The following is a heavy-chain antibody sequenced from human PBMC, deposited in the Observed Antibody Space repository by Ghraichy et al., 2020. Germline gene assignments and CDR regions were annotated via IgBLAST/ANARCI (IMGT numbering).Heavy chain of an antibody. CDR2: ISYDGSNK. CDR1: GFTFSSYG. V-gene: IGHV3-30*03. Sequence: GGSLRLSCAASGFTFSSYGMHWVRQAPGKGLEWVAVISYDGSNKYYADSVKGRFTISRDNSKNTLYLQMNSLRAEDTAVYYCAREPCSSTSCYLTCLFDPWGQGTLVTVSS. D-gene: IGHD2-2*01. CDR3: AREPCSSTSCYLTCLFDP. J-gene: IGHJ5*02.